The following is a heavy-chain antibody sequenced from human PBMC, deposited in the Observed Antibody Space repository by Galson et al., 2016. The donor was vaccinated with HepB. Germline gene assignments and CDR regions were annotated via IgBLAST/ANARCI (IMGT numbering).Heavy chain of an antibody. CDR3: ARDNPALQKVVTVIRFGAFDI. V-gene: IGHV3-23*01. D-gene: IGHD3-16*01. Sequence: SLRLSCAASGFTFRTYSMSWVRQAPGKGLEWVSVISSNGGNSYYVDSVKGRFTISRDNSKHAVYLQMDSLRVEDTAVNFCARDNPALQKVVTVIRFGAFDIWGQGTTVTVSS. CDR2: ISSNGGNS. CDR1: GFTFRTYS. J-gene: IGHJ3*02.